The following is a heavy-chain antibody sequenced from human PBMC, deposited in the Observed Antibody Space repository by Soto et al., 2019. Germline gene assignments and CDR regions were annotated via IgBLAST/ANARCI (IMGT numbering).Heavy chain of an antibody. CDR2: IYPGDSDT. Sequence: GSLKISCKGSGYSFTSYWIGWVRQMPGKGLEWMGIIYPGDSDTRYSPSFQGQVTISADKSISTAYLQWSSLRASDTAMYYCARQVAAARFYYYGMDVWGQGTTVTVSS. D-gene: IGHD6-13*01. J-gene: IGHJ6*02. V-gene: IGHV5-51*01. CDR1: GYSFTSYW. CDR3: ARQVAAARFYYYGMDV.